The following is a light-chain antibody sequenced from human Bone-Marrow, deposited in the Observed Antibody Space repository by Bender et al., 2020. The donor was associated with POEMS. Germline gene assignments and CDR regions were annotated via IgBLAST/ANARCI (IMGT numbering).Light chain of an antibody. J-gene: IGLJ2*01. CDR3: LLSYSGVRV. Sequence: QAVVTQEPSLTVSPGGKVTLTCGSSAVTVTSGHYPYWFQQKPGHAPRTLIYDTNTKHSWTPARFSGTLLGDKAALTLSGAQPEDEADYYCLLSYSGVRVFGGGTKLTVL. CDR2: DTN. V-gene: IGLV7-46*01. CDR1: AVTVTSGHY.